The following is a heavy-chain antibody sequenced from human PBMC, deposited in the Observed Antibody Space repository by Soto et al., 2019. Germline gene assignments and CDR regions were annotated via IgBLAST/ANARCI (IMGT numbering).Heavy chain of an antibody. CDR1: GFTVSSNY. CDR3: ARDDGHCSGGRCYVVPRDA. J-gene: IGHJ6*04. Sequence: EVQLVESGGGLVQPGGSLRLSCAASGFTVSSNYMTWVRQAPGKGLEWVSLIQSGGRTYYAGSVKGRFTISRDNSKNTLFLQMNSLGVEDPDVYYCARDDGHCSGGRCYVVPRDAWGKGTTVTVSS. V-gene: IGHV3-66*01. CDR2: IQSGGRT. D-gene: IGHD2-15*01.